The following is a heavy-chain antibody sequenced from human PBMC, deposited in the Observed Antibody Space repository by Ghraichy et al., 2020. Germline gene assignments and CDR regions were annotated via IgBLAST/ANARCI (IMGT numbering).Heavy chain of an antibody. CDR1: GGSISSSSYY. V-gene: IGHV4-39*01. CDR2: IYYSGST. J-gene: IGHJ6*03. Sequence: SETLSLTCTVSGGSISSSSYYWGWIRQPPGKGLEWIGSIYYSGSTYYNPSLKSRVTISVDTSKNQFSLKLSSVTAADTAVYYCARLTGTTYGPYYYYYYMDVWGKGTTVTVS. D-gene: IGHD1-7*01. CDR3: ARLTGTTYGPYYYYYYMDV.